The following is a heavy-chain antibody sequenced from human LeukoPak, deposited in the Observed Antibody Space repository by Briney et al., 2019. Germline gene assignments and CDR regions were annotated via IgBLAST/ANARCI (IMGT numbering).Heavy chain of an antibody. V-gene: IGHV4-4*02. CDR3: TRESGAFSPFGF. D-gene: IGHD1-26*01. Sequence: SGTLSLTCAVSGGSITTTNWWSWVRQPPGKGLEWIGEVHLNGATSYNPSLESRFSMSIDKSNNHLSLEVTSVTAADTAIYYCTRESGAFSPFGFWGQGTLVTVSS. CDR2: VHLNGAT. J-gene: IGHJ4*02. CDR1: GGSITTTNW.